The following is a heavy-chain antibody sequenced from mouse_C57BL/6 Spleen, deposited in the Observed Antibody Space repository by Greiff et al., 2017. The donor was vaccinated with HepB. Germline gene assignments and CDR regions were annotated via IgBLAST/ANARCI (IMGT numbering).Heavy chain of an antibody. CDR3: ARREYYGSSPWFAY. J-gene: IGHJ3*01. V-gene: IGHV4-1*01. D-gene: IGHD1-1*01. CDR2: INPDSSTI. CDR1: GIDFSRYW. Sequence: EVKLLESGGGLVQPGGSLKLSCAASGIDFSRYWMSWVRRAPGKGLEWIGEINPDSSTINYAPSLKDKFIISRDNAKNTLYLQMSKVRSEDTALYYCARREYYGSSPWFAYWGQGTLVTVSA.